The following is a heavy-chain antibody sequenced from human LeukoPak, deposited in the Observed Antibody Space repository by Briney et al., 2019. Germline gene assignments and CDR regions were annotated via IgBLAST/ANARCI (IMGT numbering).Heavy chain of an antibody. CDR1: GYTFTSYA. V-gene: IGHV1-3*01. CDR2: INAGNGNT. J-gene: IGHJ4*02. CDR3: ARDRGVTMVRGVIDSFDY. Sequence: ASVKVSCKASGYTFTSYAMNWVRQAPGQRLEWMGWINAGNGNTKYSQKFQGRVTITRDTSASIAYMKLSSLRSEDTAVYYCARDRGVTMVRGVIDSFDYWGQGTLVTVSS. D-gene: IGHD3-10*01.